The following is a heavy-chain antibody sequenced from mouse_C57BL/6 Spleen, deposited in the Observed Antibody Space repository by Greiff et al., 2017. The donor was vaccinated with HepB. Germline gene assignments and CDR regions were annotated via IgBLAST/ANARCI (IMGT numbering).Heavy chain of an antibody. CDR1: GYTFTSYW. V-gene: IGHV1-53*01. Sequence: QVQLKQPGTELVKPGASVKLSCKASGYTFTSYWMHWVKQRPGQGLEWIGNINPSNGGTNYNEKFKSKATLTVDKSSSTAYMQLSSLTSEDSAVYYCARPPHTTMVTPYWYFDVWGTGTTVTVSS. D-gene: IGHD2-2*01. CDR3: ARPPHTTMVTPYWYFDV. CDR2: INPSNGGT. J-gene: IGHJ1*03.